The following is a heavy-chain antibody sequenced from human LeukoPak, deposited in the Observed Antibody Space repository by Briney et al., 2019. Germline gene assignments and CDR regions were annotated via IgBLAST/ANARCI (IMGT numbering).Heavy chain of an antibody. Sequence: GGSLRLSCAASGLTFSNYAMNWVRQASGKGLEWVSGITDSGRKTYYADSVKGRFSISRDNSRNTVYLQMSDLRAEDTAVYYCAKITKATTPNYWGQGTLATVSS. CDR1: GLTFSNYA. D-gene: IGHD3-10*01. V-gene: IGHV3-23*01. J-gene: IGHJ4*01. CDR2: ITDSGRKT. CDR3: AKITKATTPNY.